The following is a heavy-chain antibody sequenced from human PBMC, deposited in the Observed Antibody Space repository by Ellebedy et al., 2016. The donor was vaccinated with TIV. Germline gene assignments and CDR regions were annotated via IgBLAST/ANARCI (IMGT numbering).Heavy chain of an antibody. CDR1: GFTFSSYS. CDR2: ISSSSSYI. V-gene: IGHV3-21*01. Sequence: GESLKISXAASGFTFSSYSMNWVRQAPGKGLEWVSSISSSSSYIYYADSVKGRFTISRDNAKNSLYLQMNSLRAEDTAVYYCAQGGGWYYFDYWGQGTLVTVSS. D-gene: IGHD6-19*01. J-gene: IGHJ4*02. CDR3: AQGGGWYYFDY.